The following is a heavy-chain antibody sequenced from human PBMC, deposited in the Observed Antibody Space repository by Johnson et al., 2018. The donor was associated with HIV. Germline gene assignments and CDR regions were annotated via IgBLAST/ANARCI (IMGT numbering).Heavy chain of an antibody. CDR3: AKGETSHWRAFDS. D-gene: IGHD2-2*01. CDR2: IYSGGNT. CDR1: GFTVSSNY. V-gene: IGHV3-53*01. J-gene: IGHJ3*02. Sequence: VQLVESGGGLIQPGGSLRLSCAASGFTVSSNYMSWVRQPPGKGLEWVSVIYSGGNTYYADSVKGRFTISRDNSKNTLYLQMNSLRAEDTDVYYCAKGETSHWRAFDSWGQGTMVTVSS.